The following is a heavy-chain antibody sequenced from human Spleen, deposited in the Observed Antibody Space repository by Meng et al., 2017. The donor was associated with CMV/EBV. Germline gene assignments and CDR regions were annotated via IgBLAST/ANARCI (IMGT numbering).Heavy chain of an antibody. CDR3: ARGQTYEVFSDYYPLLGAFDI. CDR1: GDSATSGSHY. CDR2: IYYSGSA. Sequence: SETLSLTCTVSGDSATSGSHYWSWIRQSPGKGLEWIGHIYYSGSANYNPSLKSRGTISVDTSKNQCSLKLNSVTTADTAVYYCARGQTYEVFSDYYPLLGAFDIWGQGTMVTVSS. V-gene: IGHV4-61*01. J-gene: IGHJ3*02. D-gene: IGHD3-22*01.